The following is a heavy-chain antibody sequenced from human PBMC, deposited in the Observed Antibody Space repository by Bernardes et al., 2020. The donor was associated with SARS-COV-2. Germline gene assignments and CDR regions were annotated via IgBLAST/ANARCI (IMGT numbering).Heavy chain of an antibody. CDR1: GGSISSTSYY. CDR2: IYYSGST. Sequence: SETLSLTCTVSGGSISSTSYYWGWIRQPPGKGLEWIGSIYYSGSTYYNPSLKSRVTISVDTSKNQFSLRLSSVTAADTAVYYCARQRVGYYDYVWGSYRLGATIDYWGQGTLVTVSS. CDR3: ARQRVGYYDYVWGSYRLGATIDY. D-gene: IGHD3-16*02. J-gene: IGHJ4*02. V-gene: IGHV4-39*01.